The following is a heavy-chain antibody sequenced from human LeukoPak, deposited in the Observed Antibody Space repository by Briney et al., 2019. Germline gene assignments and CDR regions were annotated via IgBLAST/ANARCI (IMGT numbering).Heavy chain of an antibody. CDR2: IYPGDSDT. V-gene: IGHV5-51*01. D-gene: IGHD3-22*01. CDR1: GYSFTSYW. Sequence: GESLKISCKGSGYSFTSYWIGWVRQMPGKGLEWMGIIYPGDSDTRYSPSFQGQVTISADKSISTAFLQWSSLKASDTAMYYCGAYYDSSGYYYDAFDIWGQGTMVTVSS. CDR3: GAYYDSSGYYYDAFDI. J-gene: IGHJ3*02.